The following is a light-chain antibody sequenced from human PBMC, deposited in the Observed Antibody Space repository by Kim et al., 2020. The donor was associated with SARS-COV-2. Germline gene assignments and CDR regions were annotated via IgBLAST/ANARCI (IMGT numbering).Light chain of an antibody. CDR1: QSVSSTY. J-gene: IGKJ2*01. V-gene: IGKV3-20*01. Sequence: LSPEERATLACRASQSVSSTYFVWYQQKPGQAPRVVIYGASTRATGIPDRFSGSGSGTEFTLTISSLEAEDSAVFYCQVYGGSSYTFGQGTKLEI. CDR3: QVYGGSSYT. CDR2: GAS.